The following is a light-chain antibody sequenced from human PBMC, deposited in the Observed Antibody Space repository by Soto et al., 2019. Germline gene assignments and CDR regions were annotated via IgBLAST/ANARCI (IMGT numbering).Light chain of an antibody. CDR2: GAS. J-gene: IGKJ5*01. CDR3: QQYNNWPPIT. Sequence: EIVRTQSPATLSVSPGERATLSCRASQSVSSNLAWYQQKPGQAPRLLIYGASTRATGIPARFSGSGSGTEFTLNISSLQSEDFAVYDCQQYNNWPPITFGQGTRLEIK. CDR1: QSVSSN. V-gene: IGKV3-15*01.